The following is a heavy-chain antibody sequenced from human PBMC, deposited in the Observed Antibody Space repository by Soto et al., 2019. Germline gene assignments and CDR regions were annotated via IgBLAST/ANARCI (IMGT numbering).Heavy chain of an antibody. CDR3: ARDRDYYDTSGYYVHYFDY. Sequence: GGSLRLSCAASGFTFSSFGMNWVRQAPGKGLEWVSSISSGGTYIYYAESVKGRFTISRDNAKNSLYLQMNSLRAEDKAVYYCARDRDYYDTSGYYVHYFDYWGQGALVTVS. CDR2: ISSGGTYI. D-gene: IGHD3-22*01. J-gene: IGHJ4*02. CDR1: GFTFSSFG. V-gene: IGHV3-21*01.